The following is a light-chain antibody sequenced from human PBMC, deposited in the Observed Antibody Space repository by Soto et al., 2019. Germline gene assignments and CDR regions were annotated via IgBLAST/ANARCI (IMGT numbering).Light chain of an antibody. Sequence: QSALTQPPSVSGAPGQRVTISCTGSSSNIGAGYDAHWYQQLPATAPRLLIYTNTIRPSGVPDRFSGSKSGTSASLAITGLKAEDEADYYCQSYDSTLSGWVFGTGTKVTVL. CDR1: SSNIGAGYD. V-gene: IGLV1-40*01. CDR3: QSYDSTLSGWV. J-gene: IGLJ1*01. CDR2: TNT.